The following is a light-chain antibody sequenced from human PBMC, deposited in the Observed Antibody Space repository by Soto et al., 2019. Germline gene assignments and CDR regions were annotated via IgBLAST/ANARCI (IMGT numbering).Light chain of an antibody. J-gene: IGLJ1*01. Sequence: QSALTQPASVSGSPGQSNTISCTGTSSDVGGYNSVSWYQQHPGKAPKLMIHNVSNRPSGVSNRFSGSKSGNTASLTISGLQAEDEADYYCSSYTSSSTYVFGTGTRSPS. V-gene: IGLV2-14*01. CDR1: SSDVGGYNS. CDR3: SSYTSSSTYV. CDR2: NVS.